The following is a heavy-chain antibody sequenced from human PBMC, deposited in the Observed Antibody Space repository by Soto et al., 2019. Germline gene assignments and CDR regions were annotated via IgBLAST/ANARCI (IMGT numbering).Heavy chain of an antibody. J-gene: IGHJ6*03. Sequence: TLSLTCTVSGGSISSGGYYRSWIRQHPGKGLEWIGYIYYSGSTYYNPSLKSRVTISVDTSKNQFSLKLSSVTAADTAVYYCARDLRKYSSIAARPSYYYYMDVWGKGTTVTVSS. CDR1: GGSISSGGYY. D-gene: IGHD6-6*01. CDR3: ARDLRKYSSIAARPSYYYYMDV. CDR2: IYYSGST. V-gene: IGHV4-31*03.